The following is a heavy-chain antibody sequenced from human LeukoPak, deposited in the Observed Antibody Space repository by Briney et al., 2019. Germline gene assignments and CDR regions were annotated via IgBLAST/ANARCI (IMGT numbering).Heavy chain of an antibody. CDR2: IIPIFGTA. CDR1: GGTFSGYA. Sequence: SVKVSCKASGGTFSGYAISWVRQAPGQGLEWMGGIIPIFGTANYAQKFQGRVTITADESTSTAYMELSSLRSEDTAVYYCAIKTTVTTLGAYYYYGMDVWGQGTTVTVSS. J-gene: IGHJ6*02. CDR3: AIKTTVTTLGAYYYYGMDV. D-gene: IGHD4-17*01. V-gene: IGHV1-69*13.